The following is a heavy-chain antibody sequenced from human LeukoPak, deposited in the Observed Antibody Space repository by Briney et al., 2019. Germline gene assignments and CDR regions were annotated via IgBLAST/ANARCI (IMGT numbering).Heavy chain of an antibody. V-gene: IGHV3-15*01. Sequence: PGGSLRLSCAASGFTFSNAWMSWVRQAPGKGLEWVGRIKSKTDGGTTDYAAPVKGRFTISRDDSKNTLYLQMNSLKTEDTAVYYCTTVRRDGYNYYYYYMDVWGKGTTVTVSS. D-gene: IGHD5-24*01. CDR2: IKSKTDGGTT. CDR3: TTVRRDGYNYYYYYMDV. J-gene: IGHJ6*03. CDR1: GFTFSNAW.